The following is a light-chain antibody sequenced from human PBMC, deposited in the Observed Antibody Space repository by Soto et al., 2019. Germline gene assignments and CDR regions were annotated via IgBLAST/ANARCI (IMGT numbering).Light chain of an antibody. Sequence: EIGLTQSPAPLSLSTGERATLSCRASQSVSSYLARYQQKPGQAPRLLIYDASNRATGIPARFSGSGSGTDFTLTISSLEPEDFAVYYCQQRSNWPLTFGGGTKVDIK. CDR2: DAS. V-gene: IGKV3-11*01. CDR1: QSVSSY. J-gene: IGKJ4*01. CDR3: QQRSNWPLT.